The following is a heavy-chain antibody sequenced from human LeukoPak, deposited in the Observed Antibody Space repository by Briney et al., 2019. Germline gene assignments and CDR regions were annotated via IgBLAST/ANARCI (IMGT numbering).Heavy chain of an antibody. CDR2: IYPGDSDT. CDR3: ARRFSTPTYDAFDI. J-gene: IGHJ3*02. V-gene: IGHV5-51*01. CDR1: GSSFTSYR. Sequence: GEPRNSSGKGSGSSFTSYRIGWVRQMPGKGRGWIGIIYPGDSDTRYSPSFQGQVTISADKSISTAYLQWSSLKASDTAMYYCARRFSTPTYDAFDIWGQGTMVTVSS. D-gene: IGHD2-2*01.